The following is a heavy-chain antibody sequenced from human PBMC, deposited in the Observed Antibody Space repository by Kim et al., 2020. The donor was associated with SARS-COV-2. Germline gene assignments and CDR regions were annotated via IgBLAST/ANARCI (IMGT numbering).Heavy chain of an antibody. CDR1: SGSISGHY. Sequence: SETLSLTCTVSSGSISGHYWSWVRQPPGKGLEWMAYISYSGSTIHNPALKSRLTMSVDLSKNQFSLKLNSVNAADTAVYFCARLCLVVRCIPGAFDMWGQGKMVTVSS. D-gene: IGHD3-22*01. CDR3: ARLCLVVRCIPGAFDM. J-gene: IGHJ3*02. CDR2: ISYSGST. V-gene: IGHV4-59*11.